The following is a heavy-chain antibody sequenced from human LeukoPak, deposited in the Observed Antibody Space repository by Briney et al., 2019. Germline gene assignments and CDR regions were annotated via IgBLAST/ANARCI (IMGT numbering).Heavy chain of an antibody. V-gene: IGHV3-53*01. J-gene: IGHJ6*02. D-gene: IGHD5/OR15-5a*01. CDR3: ARGAVSSPGGMDV. CDR2: IYGGGGT. Sequence: GGSLRLSCAASGFTFHNYAIHWVRQAPGKGLEWVSVIYGGGGTYYTDSVKGRFTISRDDSKNTLSLHMNTLKAEDTAVYYCARGAVSSPGGMDVWGQGTTVIVSS. CDR1: GFTFHNYA.